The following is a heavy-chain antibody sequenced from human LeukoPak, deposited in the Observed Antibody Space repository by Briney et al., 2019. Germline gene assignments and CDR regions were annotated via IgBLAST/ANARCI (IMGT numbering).Heavy chain of an antibody. CDR3: ARVSNGYSSSWPPTYYYYMDV. CDR1: GGSFSGYY. V-gene: IGHV4-34*01. D-gene: IGHD6-13*01. Sequence: SETLSLTCAVYGGSFSGYYWSWIRQPPGKGLEWIGEINHSGSTNYNPSLKSRVTISVDTSKNQFSLKLSSVTAADTAVYYCARVSNGYSSSWPPTYYYYMDVWGKGTTVTISS. J-gene: IGHJ6*03. CDR2: INHSGST.